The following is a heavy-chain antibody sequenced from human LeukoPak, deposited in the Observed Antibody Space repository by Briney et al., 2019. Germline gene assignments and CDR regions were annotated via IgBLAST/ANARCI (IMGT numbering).Heavy chain of an antibody. CDR3: ARHDQVSTSSPKFNDAFDI. Sequence: SETLFLTCTVSGGSISSYYWSWIRQPPGKGLEWIGYIRYSGSTKYKPSLDSRVTISVDTSKNQFSLELNSVTVADTAVYYCARHDQVSTSSPKFNDAFDIWGQGTMVTVSS. J-gene: IGHJ3*02. CDR1: GGSISSYY. V-gene: IGHV4-59*08. CDR2: IRYSGST. D-gene: IGHD2-2*01.